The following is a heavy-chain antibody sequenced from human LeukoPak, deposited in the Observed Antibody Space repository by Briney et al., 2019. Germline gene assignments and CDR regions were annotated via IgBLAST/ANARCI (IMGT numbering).Heavy chain of an antibody. CDR3: ARDEGAPLDAFDI. CDR1: GGSISSYY. D-gene: IGHD3-16*01. Sequence: PSETLSLTCTVSGGSISSYYWSWIRQPPGKGLEWIGYIYYSGSTNYNPSLKSRVTISVDTSKNQFSLKLSSVTAADTAVYYCARDEGAPLDAFDIWGQGTMVTVSS. CDR2: IYYSGST. J-gene: IGHJ3*02. V-gene: IGHV4-59*01.